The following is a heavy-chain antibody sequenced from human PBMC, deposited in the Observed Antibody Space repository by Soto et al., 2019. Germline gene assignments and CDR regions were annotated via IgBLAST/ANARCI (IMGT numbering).Heavy chain of an antibody. J-gene: IGHJ3*02. CDR3: ARGHRRGIDAFDI. CDR1: GGSISTYY. CDR2: IYDSGNT. V-gene: IGHV4-59*01. D-gene: IGHD3-10*01. Sequence: QVQLQESGPGLVKPSETLSLTCTVSGGSISTYYWSWIRQPPGKGLEWFGYIYDSGNTNYNPSLXXRXXITVDTSKNQLSLNLRSVTAADAAVYFCARGHRRGIDAFDIWGQGTMVTVSS.